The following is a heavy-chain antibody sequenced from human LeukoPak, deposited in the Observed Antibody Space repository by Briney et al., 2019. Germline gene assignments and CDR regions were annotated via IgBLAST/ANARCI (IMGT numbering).Heavy chain of an antibody. CDR2: AYYSGNT. CDR1: GGSISSGSYY. V-gene: IGHV4-39*01. D-gene: IGHD6-13*01. CDR3: ARLGAAALNYFEY. J-gene: IGHJ4*02. Sequence: PSGTLSLTCGVSGGSISSGSYYWGWIRQPPGKGLEWIGSAYYSGNTYYNPSLKSRVTISVDTSKNQFSLKVTSVTAADTAVYYCARLGAAALNYFEYWGQGSLVTVSS.